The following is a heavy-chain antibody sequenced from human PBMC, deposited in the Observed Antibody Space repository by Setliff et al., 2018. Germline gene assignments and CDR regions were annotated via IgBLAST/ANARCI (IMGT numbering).Heavy chain of an antibody. CDR2: INYSGST. V-gene: IGHV4-39*01. J-gene: IGHJ6*03. CDR3: ARHKSNGSGSYPSLYMDV. Sequence: NPSETLSLTCSVLGDSLSSGSQYWAWIRQPPGKGLEWIGNINYSGSTYSSPSLKSRLIISVDAPDNQFSVKLSSVTAADTAVYYCARHKSNGSGSYPSLYMDVWGKGIMVTVSS. CDR1: GDSLSSGSQY. D-gene: IGHD3-10*01.